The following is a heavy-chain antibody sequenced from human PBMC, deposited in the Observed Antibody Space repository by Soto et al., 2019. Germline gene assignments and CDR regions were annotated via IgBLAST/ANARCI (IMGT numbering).Heavy chain of an antibody. V-gene: IGHV3-53*01. Sequence: EVQLVESGGGLMQPGGSLRLSCAASGFTVSTNYMSWVRQAPGKGLEWVSVLYSGGSMYYADSVKGRFTISRDNSKNNLYVQMNGLRAEETAVYYCARGPSVPSALGIIIMSNYGMDVWGQGTTVTVSS. D-gene: IGHD3-16*01. CDR3: ARGPSVPSALGIIIMSNYGMDV. CDR2: LYSGGSM. CDR1: GFTVSTNY. J-gene: IGHJ6*02.